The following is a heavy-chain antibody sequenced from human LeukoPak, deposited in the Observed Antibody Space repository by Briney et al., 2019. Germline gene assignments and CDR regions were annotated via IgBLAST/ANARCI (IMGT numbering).Heavy chain of an antibody. Sequence: ASVKVSCKTSGYRFSGYYMHWVRQAPGQGLEWMGWINPNSGATNYAQNFQGWVTMTRDTSVNTGYMELRRLTSDDTAVYYCARDGSAYDYVWGSYRITDINWGQGTLVTVSS. CDR2: INPNSGAT. CDR1: GYRFSGYY. CDR3: ARDGSAYDYVWGSYRITDIN. J-gene: IGHJ4*02. V-gene: IGHV1-2*04. D-gene: IGHD3-16*02.